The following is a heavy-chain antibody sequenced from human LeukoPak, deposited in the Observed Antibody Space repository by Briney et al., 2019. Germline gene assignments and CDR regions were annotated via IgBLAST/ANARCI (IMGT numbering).Heavy chain of an antibody. D-gene: IGHD5-12*01. V-gene: IGHV1-8*03. CDR3: ARGEVATMLNAFDI. J-gene: IGHJ3*02. Sequence: ASVKVSCKASGYTFTTYDISWVRQATGQGLEWMGWMNPNSGNTGYAQKFQGRVTITRNTSISTAYMELSSLRSEDTAVYYCARGEVATMLNAFDIWGQGTMVTVSS. CDR2: MNPNSGNT. CDR1: GYTFTTYD.